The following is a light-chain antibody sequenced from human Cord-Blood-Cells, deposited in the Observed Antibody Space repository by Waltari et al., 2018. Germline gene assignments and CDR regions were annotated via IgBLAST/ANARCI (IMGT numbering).Light chain of an antibody. CDR3: MQALQTPLT. CDR1: QCLLHSNGYNY. CDR2: LGS. Sequence: DIVMTQSPLSLPVTPGEPDSISCRSSQCLLHSNGYNYLDWYLQKPGQSPHLLIYLGSNRASGVPDRFSGSGSGTDFTLKISRVEAEDVGVYYCMQALQTPLTFGGWTKVEIK. J-gene: IGKJ4*01. V-gene: IGKV2-28*01.